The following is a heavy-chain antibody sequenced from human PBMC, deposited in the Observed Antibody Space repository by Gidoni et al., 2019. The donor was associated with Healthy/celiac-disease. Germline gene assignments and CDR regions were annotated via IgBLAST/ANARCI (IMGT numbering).Heavy chain of an antibody. V-gene: IGHV1-69*01. CDR1: GGTFSRYA. CDR3: ATQGCSSTSCYSGGMDV. Sequence: QVQLVQSGAEGKKPGCSVKVSCKASGGTFSRYAISWVRQAPGQGLEWMGGIIPIFGTANSAQKYQGRVTITADESTSTAYMELSSLRSEDTAVYYCATQGCSSTSCYSGGMDVWGQGTTVTVSS. D-gene: IGHD2-2*01. CDR2: IIPIFGTA. J-gene: IGHJ6*02.